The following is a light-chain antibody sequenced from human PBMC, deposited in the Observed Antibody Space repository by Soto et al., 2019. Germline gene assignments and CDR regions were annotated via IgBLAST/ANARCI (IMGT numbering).Light chain of an antibody. Sequence: EIVLTQSPAILSLSPGERATLSCRASQSVSSYLAWYQQKPGQAPRILIYDASNRATGIPARFSGSGSGTDFTLTISSLEPEDFAVYYCQQRSNWPRTFGQGTKVEIK. CDR3: QQRSNWPRT. CDR2: DAS. J-gene: IGKJ1*01. CDR1: QSVSSY. V-gene: IGKV3-11*01.